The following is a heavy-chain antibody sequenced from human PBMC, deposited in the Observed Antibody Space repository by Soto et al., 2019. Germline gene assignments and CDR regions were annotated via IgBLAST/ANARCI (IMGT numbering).Heavy chain of an antibody. CDR2: ISYDGSNK. CDR1: GFTFSSYG. Sequence: GGSLRLSCAASGFTFSSYGMHWVRQAPGKGLEWVAVISYDGSNKYYADSVKGRFTISRDNSKNTLYLQMNSLRAEDTAVYYCAKDPQEGFSVIIHNYYFDYWGQGTLVTVSS. D-gene: IGHD3-3*01. CDR3: AKDPQEGFSVIIHNYYFDY. V-gene: IGHV3-30*18. J-gene: IGHJ4*02.